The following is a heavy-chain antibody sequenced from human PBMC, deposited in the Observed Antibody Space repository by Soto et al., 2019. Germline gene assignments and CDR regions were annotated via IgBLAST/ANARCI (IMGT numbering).Heavy chain of an antibody. CDR3: AKENGYSSSWFEFDY. V-gene: IGHV3-23*01. Sequence: EVQLLESGRGLVQPGGSLRLSCAASGFTFSSYAMSWVRQAPGKGLEWVSAISGSGGSTYYADSVKGRFTISRDNSKNTLDLQMNSRRAEDTAVYYCAKENGYSSSWFEFDYWGQGTLVTVSS. D-gene: IGHD6-13*01. J-gene: IGHJ4*02. CDR2: ISGSGGST. CDR1: GFTFSSYA.